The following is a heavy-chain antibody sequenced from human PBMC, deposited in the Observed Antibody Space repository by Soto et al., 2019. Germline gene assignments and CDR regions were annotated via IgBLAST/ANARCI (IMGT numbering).Heavy chain of an antibody. CDR1: GFTFSGYN. CDR3: ARGGSVAGHFDY. D-gene: IGHD6-19*01. CDR2: ISISSNYI. V-gene: IGHV3-21*01. Sequence: EVQLVESGGGLVKPGGSLRLSCAASGFTFSGYNMNWVLQAPGKGLEWVSSISISSNYIYYADSVKGRFTISRDNAKNSLYLQMNSLRVEDTAVYYCARGGSVAGHFDYWGQGTLVTVSS. J-gene: IGHJ4*02.